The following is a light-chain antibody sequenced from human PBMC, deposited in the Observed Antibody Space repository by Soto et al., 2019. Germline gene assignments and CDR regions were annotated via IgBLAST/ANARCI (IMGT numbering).Light chain of an antibody. CDR2: EVT. V-gene: IGLV2-14*02. Sequence: QSVLTQPASVSGSPRQSITISCTGTNSDVGSYNLVSWFQQHPGKAPKLVIYEVTKRPSGVSDRFSASKSGSTASLTISGLQAEDEADYYCFSYTSRGTLVFGTGTKVTVL. J-gene: IGLJ1*01. CDR3: FSYTSRGTLV. CDR1: NSDVGSYNL.